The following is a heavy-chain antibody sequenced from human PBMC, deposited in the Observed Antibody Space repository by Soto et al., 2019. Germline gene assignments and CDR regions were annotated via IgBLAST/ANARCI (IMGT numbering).Heavy chain of an antibody. D-gene: IGHD3-3*01. CDR3: ARAVRITIFGVVIPSYYYYYMDV. CDR2: MNPNSGNT. Sequence: ASVKVSCKASGYTFTSYDMNWVRQATGQGLEWMGWMNPNSGNTGYAQKFQGRVTMTRNTSMSTAYMELSSLRSEDTAVYYCARAVRITIFGVVIPSYYYYYMDVWGKGTTVTVSS. J-gene: IGHJ6*03. V-gene: IGHV1-8*01. CDR1: GYTFTSYD.